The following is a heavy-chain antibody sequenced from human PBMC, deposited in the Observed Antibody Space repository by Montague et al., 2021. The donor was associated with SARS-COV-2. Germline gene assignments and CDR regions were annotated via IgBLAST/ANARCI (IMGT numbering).Heavy chain of an antibody. V-gene: IGHV3-23*01. CDR3: ANLWVIEEVTIFGVVTTHNWFDP. Sequence: SLRLSCGASGFTFSSDAMSWVRQAPGKGLAWVSAISGSGGSTYYADSVKGRFTISRDNSKNTLYLQMNSLRAEDTAVYYCANLWVIEEVTIFGVVTTHNWFDPWGQGTLVTVSS. CDR2: ISGSGGST. J-gene: IGHJ5*02. D-gene: IGHD3-3*01. CDR1: GFTFSSDA.